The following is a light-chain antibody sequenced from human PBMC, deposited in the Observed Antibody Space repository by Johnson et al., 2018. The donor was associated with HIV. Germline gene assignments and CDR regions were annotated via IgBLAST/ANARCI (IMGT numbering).Light chain of an antibody. CDR2: DNN. Sequence: QSVLTQPPSVSAAPGQKVTISCSGSSSNIGNNYVSWYQQLPGTAPKLLIYDNNRRPSGIPDRFSGSKSGTSGTRGITGLQTGDEADYYCGSWDSSLSAYVFGTGTKVTVL. V-gene: IGLV1-51*01. CDR1: SSNIGNNY. CDR3: GSWDSSLSAYV. J-gene: IGLJ1*01.